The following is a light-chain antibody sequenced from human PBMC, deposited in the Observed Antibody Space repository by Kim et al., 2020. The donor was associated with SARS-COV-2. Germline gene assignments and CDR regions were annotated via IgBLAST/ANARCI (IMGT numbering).Light chain of an antibody. CDR1: QSISGS. Sequence: LSPGDGATPTCRAGQSISGSLAWYRHKPGQPPRLLIYDASSRATGIPARFSGSGSGTDCTLTISSLEPEDFAVYYCQHRGNWPLTFGGGTKVDIK. CDR3: QHRGNWPLT. J-gene: IGKJ4*01. V-gene: IGKV3-11*01. CDR2: DAS.